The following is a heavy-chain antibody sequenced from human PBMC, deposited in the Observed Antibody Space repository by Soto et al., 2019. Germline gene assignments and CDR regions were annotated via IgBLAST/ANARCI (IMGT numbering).Heavy chain of an antibody. CDR2: IYYSGST. Sequence: SETLSLTCTVSGGSISSYYWSWIRQPPGKGLEWIGYIYYSGSTNYNPSLKSRVTISVDTSKNQFSLKLSSVTAADTAVYYCARSVDGNYSRYRYYYYYMDVWGKGTTVTVSS. CDR3: ARSVDGNYSRYRYYYYYMDV. V-gene: IGHV4-59*08. J-gene: IGHJ6*03. CDR1: GGSISSYY. D-gene: IGHD4-4*01.